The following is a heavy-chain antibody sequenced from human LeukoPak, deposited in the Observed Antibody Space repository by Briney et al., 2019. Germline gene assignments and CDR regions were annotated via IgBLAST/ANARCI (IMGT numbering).Heavy chain of an antibody. J-gene: IGHJ4*02. CDR3: ATDGYSSSSGHDY. CDR2: INPNSGGT. D-gene: IGHD6-6*01. V-gene: IGHV1-2*02. Sequence: ASVKVSCKASGYTFTGYYMHWVRQAPGQGLEWMGWINPNSGGTNYAQKFQGRVTMTRDTSISTAYMELSRLRSDDTAVYYCATDGYSSSSGHDYWGQGTLVTVSS. CDR1: GYTFTGYY.